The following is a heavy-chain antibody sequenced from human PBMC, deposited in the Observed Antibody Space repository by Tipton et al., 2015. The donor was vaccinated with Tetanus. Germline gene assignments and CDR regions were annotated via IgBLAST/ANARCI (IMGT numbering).Heavy chain of an antibody. CDR2: VYYTGDT. CDR3: AGVTEQRTGLFFEH. CDR1: GDSVSGYY. Sequence: LRLSCTVSGDSVSGYYWSWIRQPPGKGLEWVGYVYYTGDTNYNPSLKSRVTISMDRSENQISLKMTSVTAADTAVYYCAGVTEQRTGLFFEHWGQGTQVTVSS. V-gene: IGHV4-59*02. J-gene: IGHJ1*01. D-gene: IGHD2-21*01.